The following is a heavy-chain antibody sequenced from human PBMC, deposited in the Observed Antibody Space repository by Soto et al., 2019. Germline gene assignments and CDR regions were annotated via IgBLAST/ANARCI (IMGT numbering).Heavy chain of an antibody. D-gene: IGHD1-7*01. J-gene: IGHJ4*02. Sequence: QVQLVQSGAEVKKPGASVKVSCKASGYTFTSYAMHWVRQAPGQRLEWMGWINAGNGNTKYSQKFQGRVTITRDTSASTAYMELSSLRSEDTAVYYCARSKLELLYYFDYWGQGTLVTVSS. CDR2: INAGNGNT. CDR3: ARSKLELLYYFDY. CDR1: GYTFTSYA. V-gene: IGHV1-3*01.